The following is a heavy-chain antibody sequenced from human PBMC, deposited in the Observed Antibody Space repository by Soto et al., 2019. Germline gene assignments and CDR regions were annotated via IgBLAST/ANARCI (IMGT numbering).Heavy chain of an antibody. CDR2: IYYSGST. D-gene: IGHD6-6*01. Sequence: SETLSLTCTVSGGSISSGGYYWSWIRQHPGKGLEWIGYIYYSGSTYYNPSLKSRVTISVDTSKNQFSLKLSSVTAADTAVYYCAGDNSSSYYFDYWGQGTLVTVSS. CDR1: GGSISSGGYY. CDR3: AGDNSSSYYFDY. J-gene: IGHJ4*02. V-gene: IGHV4-31*03.